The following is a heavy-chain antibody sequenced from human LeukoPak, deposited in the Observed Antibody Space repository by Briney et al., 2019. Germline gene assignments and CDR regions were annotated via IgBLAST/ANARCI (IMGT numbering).Heavy chain of an antibody. D-gene: IGHD1-1*01. CDR2: ISGSGGGT. CDR3: AKPQGGKYNPYDY. J-gene: IGHJ4*02. Sequence: GGSLRLSCTASGFTFSSSAMSWVRQPPGKGLEWFSAISGSGGGTYYADSVKGRFTISRDNSKNTLYLQMNSLRAEDTAVYYCAKPQGGKYNPYDYWGQGTLVTVSS. V-gene: IGHV3-23*01. CDR1: GFTFSSSA.